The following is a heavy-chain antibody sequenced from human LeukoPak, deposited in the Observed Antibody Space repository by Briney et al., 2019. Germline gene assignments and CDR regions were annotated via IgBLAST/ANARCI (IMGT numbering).Heavy chain of an antibody. Sequence: SETLSLTCAVYGGSFSGYYWIGIRQPPGKGLEWIGEINHSGSTNYNPSPKSRVTISVDTSKNQFSLKLSSVTAADTAVYYCARGMYYYDSSGYQQTDDAFDIWGQGTMVTVSS. CDR1: GGSFSGYY. J-gene: IGHJ3*02. CDR3: ARGMYYYDSSGYQQTDDAFDI. CDR2: INHSGST. D-gene: IGHD3-22*01. V-gene: IGHV4-34*01.